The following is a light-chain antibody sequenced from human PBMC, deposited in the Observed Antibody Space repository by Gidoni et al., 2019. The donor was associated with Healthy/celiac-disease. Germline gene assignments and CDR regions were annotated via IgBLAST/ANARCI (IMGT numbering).Light chain of an antibody. CDR2: DAS. J-gene: IGKJ5*01. V-gene: IGKV1-33*01. CDR3: QQYDNTPTT. Sequence: DIQMTQSPSSLSASVGDRVTITCQASQCISNYLNWYQQKPGKAPKLLIYDASNLETGVPSRFSGSGSGTDFTLTISSLQPEDIATYYCQQYDNTPTTFGQGTRLEIK. CDR1: QCISNY.